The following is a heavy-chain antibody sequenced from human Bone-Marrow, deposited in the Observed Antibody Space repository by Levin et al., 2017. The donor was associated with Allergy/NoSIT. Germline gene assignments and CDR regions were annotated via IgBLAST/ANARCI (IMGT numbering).Heavy chain of an antibody. Sequence: GESLKISCTASGFTFGDYPMSWVRQAPGRGLEWVGFIRSKAYGGTTEYGASVKGRFSISRDDSKSIAYLQMNSLKTEDTAVYYCARLDARPGALDVWGQGTTVTVSS. J-gene: IGHJ6*02. CDR2: IRSKAYGGTT. V-gene: IGHV3-49*04. D-gene: IGHD6-6*01. CDR1: GFTFGDYP. CDR3: ARLDARPGALDV.